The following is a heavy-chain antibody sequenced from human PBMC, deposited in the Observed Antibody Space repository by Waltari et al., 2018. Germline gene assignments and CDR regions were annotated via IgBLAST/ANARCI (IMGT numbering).Heavy chain of an antibody. Sequence: EVQLVESGGGLVQPGGSLRLCCAAAGFTVGNNYMSWVRQTPGKGLEGVSLIYSNGDTLYADSVKGRFTISRDSSKNTLYLQMNSLRAEDTAVYYCATDRSVWGQGTVVTVSS. CDR3: ATDRSV. CDR2: IYSNGDT. CDR1: GFTVGNNY. V-gene: IGHV3-66*01. J-gene: IGHJ3*01.